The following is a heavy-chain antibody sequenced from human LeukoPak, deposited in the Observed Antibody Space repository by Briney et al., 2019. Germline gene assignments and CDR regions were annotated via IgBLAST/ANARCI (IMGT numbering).Heavy chain of an antibody. CDR2: IRNKARSYTT. V-gene: IGHV3-72*01. J-gene: IGHJ6*02. Sequence: GGSLRLSCAASGFSFSDHCMDWVRQAPGQGLEWVGRIRNKARSYTTEYAASVTGRFTISRDDSKNSLYLQMNSLTIEDTAVCYCTGGRSDRGYYGFDVWGQGTTVIVSS. CDR1: GFSFSDHC. CDR3: TGGRSDRGYYGFDV.